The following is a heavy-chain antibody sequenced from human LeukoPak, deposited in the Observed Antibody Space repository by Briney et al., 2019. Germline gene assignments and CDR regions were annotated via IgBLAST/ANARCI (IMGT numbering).Heavy chain of an antibody. CDR2: MNQDGGER. Sequence: GGSLRLSCAASGLRFGSYWMNWVRQAPGKGLEWVANMNQDGGERNYVDSVKGRFTISRDNTKNSLFLQMDSLRAEDTAFYYCARGSDSPYDHTFDYWGQGTLVTVSS. J-gene: IGHJ4*02. CDR1: GLRFGSYW. V-gene: IGHV3-7*03. CDR3: ARGSDSPYDHTFDY. D-gene: IGHD2-15*01.